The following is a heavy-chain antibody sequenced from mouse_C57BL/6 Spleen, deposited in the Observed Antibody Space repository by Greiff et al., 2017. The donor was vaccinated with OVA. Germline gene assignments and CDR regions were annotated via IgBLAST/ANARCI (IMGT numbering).Heavy chain of an antibody. CDR1: GYAFSSSW. J-gene: IGHJ2*01. D-gene: IGHD2-4*01. V-gene: IGHV1-82*01. CDR2: IYPGDGDT. CDR3: AWDYDEGGSFDY. Sequence: QVQLQQSGPELVKPGASVKISCKASGYAFSSSWMNWVKQRPGKGLEWIGRIYPGDGDTNYNGKFKGKATLTADKSSSTAYMQLSSLTSEDSAVYFCAWDYDEGGSFDYWGQGTTLTVSS.